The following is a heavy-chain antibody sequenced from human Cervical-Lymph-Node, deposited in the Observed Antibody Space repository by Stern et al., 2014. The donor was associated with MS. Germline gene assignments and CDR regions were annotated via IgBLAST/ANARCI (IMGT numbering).Heavy chain of an antibody. CDR1: GFTFSSYG. CDR3: AKDRRITMVRGAPGGVGV. Sequence: QVQLVESGGGVVQPGRSLRLSCAASGFTFSSYGMHWVRQAPGKGLEWVAVISYDESNKYYADSVKGRFTISRDNSKNTLYLQMNSLRAEDTAVYYCAKDRRITMVRGAPGGVGVWGQGTTVTVSS. J-gene: IGHJ6*02. V-gene: IGHV3-30*18. CDR2: ISYDESNK. D-gene: IGHD3-10*01.